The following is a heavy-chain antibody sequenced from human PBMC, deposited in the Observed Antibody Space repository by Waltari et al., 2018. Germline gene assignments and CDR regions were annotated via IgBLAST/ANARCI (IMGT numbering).Heavy chain of an antibody. Sequence: QVQLVQSGAEVKKPGSSVKVSCKASGGTFSSYAISWVRQAPGQGLGWMGGINTIFGTANYAQKCKGRVTITADESTSTAYMELSSLRSEDTAVYYCAKASSSSANDAFDIWGQGTMVTVSS. CDR2: INTIFGTA. V-gene: IGHV1-69*12. D-gene: IGHD6-6*01. CDR3: AKASSSSANDAFDI. J-gene: IGHJ3*02. CDR1: GGTFSSYA.